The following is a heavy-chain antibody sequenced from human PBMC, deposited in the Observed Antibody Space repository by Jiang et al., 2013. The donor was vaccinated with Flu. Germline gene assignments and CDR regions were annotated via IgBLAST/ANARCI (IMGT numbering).Heavy chain of an antibody. V-gene: IGHV3-49*04. Sequence: VQLVESGGGLVQPGRSLRLSCTASGFTFGDYAMSWVRQAPGKGLEWVGFIRSKAYGGTTEYAASVKGRFTTSRDDSKSIAYLQMNSLKTEDTAVYYCTRGRCGGDCYDYWGQGTLVTVSS. J-gene: IGHJ4*02. CDR3: TRGRCGGDCYDY. CDR1: GFTFGDYA. D-gene: IGHD2-21*02. CDR2: IRSKAYGGTT.